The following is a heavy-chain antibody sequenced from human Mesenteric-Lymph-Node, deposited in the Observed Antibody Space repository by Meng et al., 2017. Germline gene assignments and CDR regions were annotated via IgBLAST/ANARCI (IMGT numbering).Heavy chain of an antibody. Sequence: GSLRLSCTVSGGSISNYYWTWIRQPPGKGLEWIGYIYYSGSTNYNPSLKSRVTISVDTSKNQFSLKLSSVTAADTAVYFCARDTASFDYWGQGTLVTVSS. J-gene: IGHJ4*02. CDR3: ARDTASFDY. CDR1: GGSISNYY. V-gene: IGHV4-59*12. CDR2: IYYSGST.